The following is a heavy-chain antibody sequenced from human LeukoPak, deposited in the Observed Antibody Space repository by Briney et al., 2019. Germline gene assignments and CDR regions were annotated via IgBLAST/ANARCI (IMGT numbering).Heavy chain of an antibody. Sequence: GGSLRLSCAASGFNFANHAMSWVRQTPGKGLEWVSAISGGGDITYYADSVKGRFTISRDNSKDTLFLQMHSLRPGDTAVYYCARALGTQLYYFDYWGQGTLVTVSS. CDR1: GFNFANHA. J-gene: IGHJ4*02. CDR2: ISGGGDIT. D-gene: IGHD1-1*01. V-gene: IGHV3-23*01. CDR3: ARALGTQLYYFDY.